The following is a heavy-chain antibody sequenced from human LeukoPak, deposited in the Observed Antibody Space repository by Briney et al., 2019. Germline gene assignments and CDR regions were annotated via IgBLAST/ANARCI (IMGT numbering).Heavy chain of an antibody. CDR2: ISAYNGNT. Sequence: ASVKVSCKASGYTFTSYGISWVRQAPGQGLEWMGWISAYNGNTNYAQKLQGRVTMTRDTSISTAYMELSRLRSDDTAVYYCAREEYCSGGSCYSGNWFDPWGQGTLVTVSS. V-gene: IGHV1-18*01. CDR1: GYTFTSYG. CDR3: AREEYCSGGSCYSGNWFDP. D-gene: IGHD2-15*01. J-gene: IGHJ5*02.